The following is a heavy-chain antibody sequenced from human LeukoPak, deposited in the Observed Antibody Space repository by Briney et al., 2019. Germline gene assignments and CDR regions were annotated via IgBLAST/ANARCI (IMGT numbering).Heavy chain of an antibody. J-gene: IGHJ4*02. D-gene: IGHD3-3*01. CDR3: ARLWSGYRPPDY. CDR2: ISYSGNT. Sequence: GSLRLSCAASGFTFSSYSMNWVRQPPGKGLEWIGSISYSGNTYLNPSLMSRVTISVDTSKNRVSLRLSSLTAADTAVYYCARLWSGYRPPDYWGQGTLVTVSS. CDR1: GFTFSSYSMN. V-gene: IGHV4-39*01.